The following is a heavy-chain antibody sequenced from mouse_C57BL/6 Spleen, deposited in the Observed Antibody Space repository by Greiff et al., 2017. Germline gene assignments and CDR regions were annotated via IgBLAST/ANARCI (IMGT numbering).Heavy chain of an antibody. CDR1: GFSLTSYG. D-gene: IGHD6-1*01. CDR3: ARKGSPYAMDY. V-gene: IGHV2-2*01. J-gene: IGHJ4*01. CDR2: IWSGGST. Sequence: VKLVESGPGLVQPSQSLSITCTVSGFSLTSYGVHWVRQSPGKGLEWLGVIWSGGSTDYNAAFISRLSISKDNSKSQVFFKMNSLQADDTAIYYCARKGSPYAMDYWGQGTSVTVSS.